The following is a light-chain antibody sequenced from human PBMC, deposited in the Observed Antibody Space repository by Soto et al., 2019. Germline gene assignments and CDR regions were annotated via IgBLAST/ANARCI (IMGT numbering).Light chain of an antibody. CDR1: SSDVGGYNY. V-gene: IGLV2-14*01. CDR3: SSYTSSSPSAV. J-gene: IGLJ2*01. Sequence: QSVLTQPASVSGSPGQSITISCTGTSSDVGGYNYVSWYQQHPGKAPKLMIYDVSNRPSGVSNRFSGSKSGNTASLTISGLQAEDEADYYCSSYTSSSPSAVFGGGTKLTVL. CDR2: DVS.